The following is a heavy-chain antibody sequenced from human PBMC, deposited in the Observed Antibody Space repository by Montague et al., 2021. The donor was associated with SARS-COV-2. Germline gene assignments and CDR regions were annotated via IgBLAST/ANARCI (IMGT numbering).Heavy chain of an antibody. Sequence: QSGAEVKKSGDSLKISCKGSGYNFTTNWIGWVRQMPGKGLEFMGSIFPDDSDVRYSPSSQGHVTTSADKSITTAYLQWSSLKAPDTAIYYCARLRLALLAPPGPFDSWGQGTPVIVSS. D-gene: IGHD6-6*01. CDR2: IFPDDSDV. CDR1: GYNFTTNW. CDR3: ARLRLALLAPPGPFDS. V-gene: IGHV5-51*01. J-gene: IGHJ4*02.